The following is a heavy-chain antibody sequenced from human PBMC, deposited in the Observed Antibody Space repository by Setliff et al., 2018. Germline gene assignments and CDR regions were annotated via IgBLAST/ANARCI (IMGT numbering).Heavy chain of an antibody. J-gene: IGHJ4*02. CDR1: GFTFSNSW. CDR3: AREGSSAWYGGGVDY. D-gene: IGHD6-19*01. Sequence: GGSLRLSCAASGFTFSNSWMNWVRQGPGKGLEWVGRIKSKTDGGTIDYAAPVKGRFTISRDDSDNTLYLQMNSLRGEDTAVYFCAREGSSAWYGGGVDYWGQGTLVTVSS. CDR2: IKSKTDGGTI. V-gene: IGHV3-15*07.